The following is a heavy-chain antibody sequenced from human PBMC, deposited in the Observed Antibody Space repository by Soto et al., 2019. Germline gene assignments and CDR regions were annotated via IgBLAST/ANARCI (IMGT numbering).Heavy chain of an antibody. J-gene: IGHJ6*04. D-gene: IGHD2-8*01. CDR1: GFSVSSKY. CDR3: TRYEVHFNGDRSYGVPMDG. V-gene: IGHV3-66*01. Sequence: EVQLVESGGDLVQPGGSLRLSCAASGFSVSSKYMSWVRQAPGKGLEWVSLIQSGGTTYYAGSVKGRFTISRDYSENTLFLPMNSLRVEDTSVYYCTRYEVHFNGDRSYGVPMDGWGKGTTVTFSA. CDR2: IQSGGTT.